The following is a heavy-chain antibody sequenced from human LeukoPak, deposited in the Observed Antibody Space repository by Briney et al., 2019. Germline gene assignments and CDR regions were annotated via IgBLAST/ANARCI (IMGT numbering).Heavy chain of an antibody. CDR1: GFTFSAFA. Sequence: PGGSLRLSCAASGFTFSAFAMSWVRQAPGKGLEWVSGINDRGSHTYYAESVKGWFTISRDNPKNTLYLQMNSLRAEDTAVYFCAKGLLPDRLRFGMDVWGQGTTVTVSS. J-gene: IGHJ6*02. CDR2: INDRGSHT. D-gene: IGHD2-15*01. CDR3: AKGLLPDRLRFGMDV. V-gene: IGHV3-23*01.